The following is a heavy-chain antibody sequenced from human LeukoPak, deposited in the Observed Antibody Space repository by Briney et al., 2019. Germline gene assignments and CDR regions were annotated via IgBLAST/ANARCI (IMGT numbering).Heavy chain of an antibody. Sequence: GGSLRLSCAASGFTVSSNYMTWVRQAPGKGLEWVSLIYSGGSTDYAGSVKGRFTISRDNSKNTLYLQMNSLRAEDTAVYYCARVSVAYDSTGYRFDDWGQGSLVTVSS. V-gene: IGHV3-66*01. D-gene: IGHD3-22*01. CDR3: ARVSVAYDSTGYRFDD. CDR1: GFTVSSNY. CDR2: IYSGGST. J-gene: IGHJ4*02.